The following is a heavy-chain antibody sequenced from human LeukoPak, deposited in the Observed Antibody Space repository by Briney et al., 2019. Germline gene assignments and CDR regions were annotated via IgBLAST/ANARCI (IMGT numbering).Heavy chain of an antibody. D-gene: IGHD4-23*01. V-gene: IGHV3-21*01. J-gene: IGHJ3*02. CDR1: GFTLSSYS. Sequence: GGSLRLSCAASGFTLSSYSMNWVRQAPGKGLEWVSSICSSSSYIYYADSVKGRFTIPRDNAKNSLSLQMNTLRAEDTAVYFCARAPARVVSSDHAFDIWGQGTMVTVSS. CDR2: ICSSSSYI. CDR3: ARAPARVVSSDHAFDI.